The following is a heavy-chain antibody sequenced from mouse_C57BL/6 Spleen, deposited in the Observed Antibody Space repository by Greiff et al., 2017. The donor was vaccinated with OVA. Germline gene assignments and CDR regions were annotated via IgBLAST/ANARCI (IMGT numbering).Heavy chain of an antibody. CDR1: GYTFTSYW. V-gene: IGHV1-50*01. Sequence: QVQLQQPGAELVKPGASVKLSCKASGYTFTSYWMQWVKQRPGQGLEWIGEVDPSDSSTNYNQKFKGKATLTVDTSSSTAYMQRSSRTAEDSAVYYGARWSGSSSYYFDYWGQGTTLTVSS. D-gene: IGHD1-1*01. CDR2: VDPSDSST. J-gene: IGHJ2*01. CDR3: ARWSGSSSYYFDY.